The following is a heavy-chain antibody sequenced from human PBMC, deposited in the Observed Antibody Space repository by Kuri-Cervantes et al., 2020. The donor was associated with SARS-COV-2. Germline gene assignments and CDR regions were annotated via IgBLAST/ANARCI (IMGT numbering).Heavy chain of an antibody. V-gene: IGHV3-30*04. D-gene: IGHD2-15*01. CDR2: ISYDGSNK. CDR3: AKVVFSYCSGGSCYEYYFDY. CDR1: GFTFSSYA. J-gene: IGHJ4*02. Sequence: GESLKISCAASGFTFSSYAMHWVRQAPGKGLEWVAVISYDGSNKYYADSVKGRFTISRDNSKNTLYLQMNSLRAEDTAVYYCAKVVFSYCSGGSCYEYYFDYWGQGTLVTVSS.